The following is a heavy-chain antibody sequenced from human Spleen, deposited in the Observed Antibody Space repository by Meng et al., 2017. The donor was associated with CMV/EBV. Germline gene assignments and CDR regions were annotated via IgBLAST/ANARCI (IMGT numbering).Heavy chain of an antibody. CDR3: ARLRCSTSCPNEDYYYYGMDV. CDR1: GYTFTAHY. V-gene: IGHV1-69*05. CDR2: IIPIFGTA. Sequence: SVKVSCKASGYTFTAHYFHWVRQAPGQGLEWMGGIIPIFGTANYAQKFQGRVTITTDESTSTAYMELSSLRSEDTAVYYCARLRCSTSCPNEDYYYYGMDVWGQGTTVTISS. D-gene: IGHD2-2*01. J-gene: IGHJ6*02.